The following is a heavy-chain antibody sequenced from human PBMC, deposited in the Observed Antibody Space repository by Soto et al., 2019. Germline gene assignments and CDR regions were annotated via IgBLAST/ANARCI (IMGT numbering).Heavy chain of an antibody. D-gene: IGHD6-19*01. Sequence: RSLRLSCPAPGFTFSRSSMTWARQPPGPGLGWVSSSSSSSSYIDYADSVKGRFTISRDNAKNSLYLQMNSLRAEDTAVYYCASGIPADRIAVAGPDYWGQGTLVTVSS. V-gene: IGHV3-21*01. CDR2: SSSSSSYI. CDR1: GFTFSRSS. CDR3: ASGIPADRIAVAGPDY. J-gene: IGHJ4*02.